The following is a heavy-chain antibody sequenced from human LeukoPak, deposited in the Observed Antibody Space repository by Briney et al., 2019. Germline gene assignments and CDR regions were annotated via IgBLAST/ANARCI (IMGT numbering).Heavy chain of an antibody. CDR3: VLAVAGPGPFDY. Sequence: ASVKVSRKASGYTFTGYYMHWVRQAPGQGLEWMGWINPNSGGTNYAQKFQGRVTMTRDTSISTAYMELSRLRSDDTAVYYCVLAVAGPGPFDYWGQGTLATVSS. CDR2: INPNSGGT. V-gene: IGHV1-2*02. CDR1: GYTFTGYY. D-gene: IGHD6-19*01. J-gene: IGHJ4*02.